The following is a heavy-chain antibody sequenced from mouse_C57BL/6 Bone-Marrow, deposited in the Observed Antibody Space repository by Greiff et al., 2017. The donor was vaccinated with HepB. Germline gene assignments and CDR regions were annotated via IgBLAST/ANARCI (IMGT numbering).Heavy chain of an antibody. J-gene: IGHJ1*03. CDR2: INPSNGGT. V-gene: IGHV1-53*01. CDR3: AKGGYLDWYFDV. CDR1: GYTFTSYW. Sequence: QVQLQQPGTELVKPGASVKLSCKASGYTFTSYWMHWVKQSPGQGLEWIGNINPSNGGTTYNEKFKSKATLTVDKSSITANMQLSRLTSEDSGVYYGAKGGYLDWYFDVWGTGTTVTVSS.